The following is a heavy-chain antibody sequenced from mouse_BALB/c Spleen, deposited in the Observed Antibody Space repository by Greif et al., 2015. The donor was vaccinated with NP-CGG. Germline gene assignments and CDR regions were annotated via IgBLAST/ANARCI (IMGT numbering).Heavy chain of an antibody. V-gene: IGHV1-7*01. CDR2: INPSTGYT. J-gene: IGHJ2*01. Sequence: VQGVESGAELAKPGASVKMSCKASGYTFTSYWMHWVKQRPGQGLEWIGYINPSTGYTEYNQKFKDKATLTADKSSSTAYMQLSSLTSEDSAVYYCARSPYFDYWGQGTTLTVSS. CDR3: ARSPYFDY. CDR1: GYTFTSYW.